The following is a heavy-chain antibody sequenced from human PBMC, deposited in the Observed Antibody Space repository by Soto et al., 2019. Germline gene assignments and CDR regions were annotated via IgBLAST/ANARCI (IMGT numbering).Heavy chain of an antibody. CDR2: IIPNFGTA. D-gene: IGHD3-16*01. J-gene: IGHJ5*02. CDR1: GGTFSSYA. Sequence: GASVKVSCKASGGTFSSYAIRWVRQAPGQGLEWMGGIIPNFGTANSAQKFQGRVTITADESTSTAYMELSSLRSEDTAVYYCARDNDWASSYWFDPWGQGTLVTVSS. V-gene: IGHV1-69*13. CDR3: ARDNDWASSYWFDP.